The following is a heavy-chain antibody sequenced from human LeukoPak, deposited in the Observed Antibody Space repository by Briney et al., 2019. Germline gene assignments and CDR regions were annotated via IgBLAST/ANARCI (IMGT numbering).Heavy chain of an antibody. CDR2: IRYDGSNK. V-gene: IGHV3-30*02. D-gene: IGHD6-13*01. CDR3: AKGDGSSWVDYYYYMDV. CDR1: GFTFSSYG. J-gene: IGHJ6*03. Sequence: GGSLRLSCAASGFTFSSYGMHWVRQAPGKGLEWVAFIRYDGSNKYYADSVKGRFTISRDNSKNTLYLQMNSLRAEDTAVYYCAKGDGSSWVDYYYYMDVWGKGTTVTISS.